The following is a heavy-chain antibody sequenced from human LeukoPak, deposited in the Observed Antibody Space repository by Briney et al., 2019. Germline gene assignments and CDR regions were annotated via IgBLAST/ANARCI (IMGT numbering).Heavy chain of an antibody. D-gene: IGHD3-10*01. Sequence: GGSLRLSCAASGFTFTIHAMTWVRQAPGKGLEWVSAISGSGASTHYADSVKGQFTISRDNSKNTLFLQMNSLRAEDTAIYYCAKDSYASGRPLHTFDVWGQGTMVTVSS. CDR3: AKDSYASGRPLHTFDV. V-gene: IGHV3-23*01. CDR2: ISGSGAST. J-gene: IGHJ3*01. CDR1: GFTFTIHA.